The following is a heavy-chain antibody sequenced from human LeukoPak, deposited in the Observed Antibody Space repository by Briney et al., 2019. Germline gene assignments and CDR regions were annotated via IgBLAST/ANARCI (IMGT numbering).Heavy chain of an antibody. CDR1: GYTFTGYY. J-gene: IGHJ4*02. CDR2: INPNSGGT. V-gene: IGHV1-2*02. D-gene: IGHD3-9*01. Sequence: ASVKVSCKASGYTFTGYYMHWVRQAPGQGLEWMGWINPNSGGTNYAQKFQGRVTMTRDTSISTAYMELSRLRSDDTAVYYCARDREYFAWLFSYWGQGTLVTVSS. CDR3: ARDREYFAWLFSY.